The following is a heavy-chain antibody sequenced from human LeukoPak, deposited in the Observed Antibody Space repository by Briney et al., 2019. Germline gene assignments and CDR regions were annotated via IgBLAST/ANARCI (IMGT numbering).Heavy chain of an antibody. J-gene: IGHJ4*02. V-gene: IGHV4-4*07. Sequence: SETLSLTCTVSGGSISSYYWSWIRQPAGKGLEWSGRIYTSGSTNYNPSLKSRVTISVDTSKNQFSLKLSSVTAADTAVYYCASRSSIWSGYQDTLYYFDSWGQGTLVTVSS. D-gene: IGHD3-3*01. CDR2: IYTSGST. CDR1: GGSISSYY. CDR3: ASRSSIWSGYQDTLYYFDS.